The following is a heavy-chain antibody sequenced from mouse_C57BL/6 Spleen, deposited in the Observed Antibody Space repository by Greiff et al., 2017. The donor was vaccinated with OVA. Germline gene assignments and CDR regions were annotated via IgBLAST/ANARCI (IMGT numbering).Heavy chain of an antibody. CDR1: GFTFSDYY. J-gene: IGHJ4*01. CDR2: INYDGSST. CDR3: ARVYYRAMDY. D-gene: IGHD2-14*01. Sequence: EVKLVESEGGLVQPGSSMKLSCTASGFTFSDYYMAWVRQVPEKGLEWVANINYDGSSTYYLDSLKSRFIISRDNAKNILYLQMSSLKSEDTATYYCARVYYRAMDYWGQGTSVTVSS. V-gene: IGHV5-16*01.